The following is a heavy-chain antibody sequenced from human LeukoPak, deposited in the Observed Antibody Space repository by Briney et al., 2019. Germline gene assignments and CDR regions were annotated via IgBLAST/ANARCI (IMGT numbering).Heavy chain of an antibody. CDR3: GVYGGDWRFDY. D-gene: IGHD2-21*02. Sequence: SETLSLTCAVYNGFDSYYMTIVRQPPGQGLEWVGEITYRGRVNYNPSLKSRVTISINVSQRQFSLNLKSVTVADTAIYYCGVYGGDWRFDYWGQGTPITVS. V-gene: IGHV4-34*01. CDR2: ITYRGRV. CDR1: NGFDSYY. J-gene: IGHJ4*02.